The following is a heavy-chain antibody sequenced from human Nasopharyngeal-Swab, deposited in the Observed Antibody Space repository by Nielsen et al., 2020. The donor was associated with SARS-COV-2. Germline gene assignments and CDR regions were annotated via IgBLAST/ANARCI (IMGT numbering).Heavy chain of an antibody. CDR2: IDPRESYT. J-gene: IGHJ3*02. CDR3: ARRGGTAGRDAFDI. D-gene: IGHD6-13*01. Sequence: VRQMPGKGLGWVGRIDPRESYTKFSPSFQGPVPISADKCINTAYLQWSSLKASDTDMYYCARRGGTAGRDAFDIWGQGTMVTVSS. V-gene: IGHV5-10-1*04.